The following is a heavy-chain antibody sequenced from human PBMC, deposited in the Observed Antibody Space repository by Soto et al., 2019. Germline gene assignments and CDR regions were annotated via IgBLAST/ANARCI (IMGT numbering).Heavy chain of an antibody. D-gene: IGHD3-16*02. V-gene: IGHV3-9*01. CDR3: VLFSPFGGVISGKLDY. J-gene: IGHJ4*02. Sequence: PGGSLRLSCAASGFTFDDYAMHWVRQAPGKGLEWVSGISWSSGSIGYADSVKGRFTISRDNAKNSLYLQMNSLRAEDTAVYYCVLFSPFGGVISGKLDYWGQGTLVTVSS. CDR2: ISWSSGSI. CDR1: GFTFDDYA.